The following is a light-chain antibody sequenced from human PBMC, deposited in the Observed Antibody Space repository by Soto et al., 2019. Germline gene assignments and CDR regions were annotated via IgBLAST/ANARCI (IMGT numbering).Light chain of an antibody. CDR1: QSISNY. Sequence: DIQMTQSPSSLSASVGDRVTMTCRASQSISNYLNWYQQKPGRAPKLLIYAAVSLQSGVPSRFSGSGSGTDFTRTISSLQPEDFASYYCQQSYITPWTFGQGTKVEIK. V-gene: IGKV1-39*01. CDR2: AAV. J-gene: IGKJ1*01. CDR3: QQSYITPWT.